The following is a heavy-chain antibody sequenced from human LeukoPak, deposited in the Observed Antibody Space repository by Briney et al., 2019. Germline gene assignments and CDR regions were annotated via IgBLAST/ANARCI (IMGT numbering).Heavy chain of an antibody. Sequence: PSETLSLTCAVSGGSISSGGYSWSWIRQPPGKGLEWIGYIYHSGSTYYNPSLKSRVTISVDRSKNQFSLKLSSVTAADTAVYYCARENDGPGEPNWYFDFWGRGTLVTVSS. V-gene: IGHV4-30-2*01. CDR2: IYHSGST. J-gene: IGHJ2*01. CDR3: ARENDGPGEPNWYFDF. D-gene: IGHD1-1*01. CDR1: GGSISSGGYS.